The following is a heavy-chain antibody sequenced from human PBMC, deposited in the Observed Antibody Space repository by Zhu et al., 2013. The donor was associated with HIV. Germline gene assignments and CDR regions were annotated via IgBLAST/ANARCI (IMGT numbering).Heavy chain of an antibody. V-gene: IGHV1-2*02. J-gene: IGHJ4*02. CDR1: GYTFTGYY. Sequence: QVQLVQSGAEVKKPGASVKVSCKASGYTFTGYYMHWVRQAPGQGLEWIGWINTKSGATDYAQKFHGRVTMTRDTSITTVYMELSSLIFDDTAVYYCARAPPDFWGQGTLVTVSS. CDR3: ARAPPDF. CDR2: INTKSGAT.